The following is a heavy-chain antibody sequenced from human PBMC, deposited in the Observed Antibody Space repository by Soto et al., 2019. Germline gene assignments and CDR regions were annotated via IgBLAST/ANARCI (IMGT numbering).Heavy chain of an antibody. J-gene: IGHJ5*02. CDR3: ARGGVDSSGYDNWFDP. D-gene: IGHD3-22*01. V-gene: IGHV4-30-2*01. CDR2: IYHSGST. CDR1: GGSISSGGYS. Sequence: SETLSLTCAVSGGSISSGGYSWSWIRQPPGKGLEWIGYIYHSGSTYYNPSLKSRVTISVDRSKNQFSLKLSSVTAADTAVYYCARGGVDSSGYDNWFDPWGQGTLVTVSS.